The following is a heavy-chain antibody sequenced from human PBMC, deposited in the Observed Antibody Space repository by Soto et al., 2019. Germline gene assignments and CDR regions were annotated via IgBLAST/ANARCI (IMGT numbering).Heavy chain of an antibody. Sequence: SETLSLTCAVYGGSFSGYYWSWIRQPPGKGLEWIGEINHSGSTNYNPSLKSRVTISVDTSKNQFSLKLSSVTAADTAVYYCARTSGYSYGYCFDYWGQGTRVTGS. V-gene: IGHV4-34*01. CDR2: INHSGST. J-gene: IGHJ4*02. D-gene: IGHD5-18*01. CDR3: ARTSGYSYGYCFDY. CDR1: GGSFSGYY.